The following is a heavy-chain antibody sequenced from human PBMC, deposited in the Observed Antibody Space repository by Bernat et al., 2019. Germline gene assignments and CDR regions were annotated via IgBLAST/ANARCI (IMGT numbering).Heavy chain of an antibody. CDR3: ARGGGGNSGMGC. CDR2: INQDGSEK. CDR1: GFTFSSYW. V-gene: IGHV3-7*01. D-gene: IGHD4-23*01. Sequence: EVQLVESGGGLVQPGGSLRLSCAASGFTFSSYWMNWVRQAPGKGPEWVANINQDGSEKYYVDSVKGRFTISRDNAKNSLYLQMNSLRAEDTAVYYCARGGGGNSGMGCWGQGTLVTVSS. J-gene: IGHJ4*02.